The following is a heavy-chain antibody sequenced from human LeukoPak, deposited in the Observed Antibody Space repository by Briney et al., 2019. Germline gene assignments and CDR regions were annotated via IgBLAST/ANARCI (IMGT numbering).Heavy chain of an antibody. V-gene: IGHV3-74*01. Sequence: TGGSLRLSCAAPGFTFRSYWMHWVRQAPGKGVVWVSRINSDGSSTSYADSVKGRSTISRDNAKNTLYLQMNSLRAEDTAVYYCARGEYSYLDYWGQGALVTVSS. CDR1: GFTFRSYW. D-gene: IGHD5-18*01. CDR2: INSDGSST. J-gene: IGHJ4*02. CDR3: ARGEYSYLDY.